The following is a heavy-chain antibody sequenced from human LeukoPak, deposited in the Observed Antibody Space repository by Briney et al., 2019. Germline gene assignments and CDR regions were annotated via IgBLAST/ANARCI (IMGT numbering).Heavy chain of an antibody. CDR1: GFTVSTNY. J-gene: IGHJ4*02. CDR2: IYAGGAA. CDR3: ARSTSYHFDS. D-gene: IGHD2-2*01. Sequence: PGGSLRLSCAASGFTVSTNYLSWVRQAQGKGLEWVSVIYAGGAAYYADYVKGRFTISRDTSNNTLILQMHSLGVEDTAVYYCARSTSYHFDSWGQGTLVTVSS. V-gene: IGHV3-53*01.